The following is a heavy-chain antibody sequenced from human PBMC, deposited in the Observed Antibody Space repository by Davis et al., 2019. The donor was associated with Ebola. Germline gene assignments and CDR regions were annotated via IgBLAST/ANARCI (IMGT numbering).Heavy chain of an antibody. Sequence: SETLSLTCAVYGGSFSGYYWSWIRQPPGKGLEWIGYIYYSGSTNYNPSLKSRVTISVDTSKNQFSLKLSSVTAADTAVYYCARAWTIFGVASNWFDPWGQGTLVTVSS. CDR1: GGSFSGYY. CDR3: ARAWTIFGVASNWFDP. V-gene: IGHV4-59*01. D-gene: IGHD3-3*01. J-gene: IGHJ5*02. CDR2: IYYSGST.